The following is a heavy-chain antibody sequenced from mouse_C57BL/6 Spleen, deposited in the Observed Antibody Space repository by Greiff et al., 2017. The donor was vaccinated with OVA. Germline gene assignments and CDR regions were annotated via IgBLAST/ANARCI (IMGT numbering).Heavy chain of an antibody. D-gene: IGHD1-1*01. CDR1: GYSITSGYY. J-gene: IGHJ2*01. Sequence: VQLKESGPGLVKPSQSLSLTCSVTGYSITSGYYWNWIRQFPGNKLEWMGYISYDGSNNYNPSLKNRISITRDTSKNQFFLKLNSVTTEDTATYYCASGYFGSSNFDYWGQGTTLTVSS. CDR2: ISYDGSN. CDR3: ASGYFGSSNFDY. V-gene: IGHV3-6*01.